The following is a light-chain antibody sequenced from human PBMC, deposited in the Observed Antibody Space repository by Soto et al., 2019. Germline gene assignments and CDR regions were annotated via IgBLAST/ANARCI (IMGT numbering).Light chain of an antibody. CDR3: QQYNSYRS. J-gene: IGKJ1*01. Sequence: DIQMTQSPSTLSASVGDRVTITCRASQSISSWLAWYQQKPGKAPKLLIYKASSLESGVPSRFSGSGSGTEFTRTISSLQPDAFATYYCQQYNSYRSFGQGTKVEIK. CDR2: KAS. V-gene: IGKV1-5*03. CDR1: QSISSW.